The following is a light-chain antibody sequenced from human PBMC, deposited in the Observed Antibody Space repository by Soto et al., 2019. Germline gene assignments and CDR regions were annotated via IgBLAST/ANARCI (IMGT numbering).Light chain of an antibody. CDR2: GNR. V-gene: IGLV1-40*01. CDR3: QAYDYSLTASV. Sequence: QSVLTQPPSVSGAPGQRVTISCTGNSSNLGAGYDVHWYQQLPGAAPKLVIFGNRNRPSGVPERFSGSKSGTSASLANTGLQAVDEAEYYCQAYDYSLTASVFGGGTQLTVL. J-gene: IGLJ3*02. CDR1: SSNLGAGYD.